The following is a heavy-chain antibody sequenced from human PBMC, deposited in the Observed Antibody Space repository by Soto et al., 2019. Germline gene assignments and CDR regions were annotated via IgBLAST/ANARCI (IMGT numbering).Heavy chain of an antibody. Sequence: SGPTLGNPTQSLTLTCTFSGFSLSTSGVGVGWIRQPPGKALEWLALIYWDDDKRYSPSLKSRLTITKDTSKNQVVPTMTNMDPVDTATYYCAHGGPYSGYDFFEFDYWGQGTLVTVSS. CDR2: IYWDDDK. CDR3: AHGGPYSGYDFFEFDY. CDR1: GFSLSTSGVG. V-gene: IGHV2-5*02. D-gene: IGHD5-12*01. J-gene: IGHJ4*02.